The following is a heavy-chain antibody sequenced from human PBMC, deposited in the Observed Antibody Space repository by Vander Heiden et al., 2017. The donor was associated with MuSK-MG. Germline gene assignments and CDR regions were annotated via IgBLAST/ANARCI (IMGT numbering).Heavy chain of an antibody. Sequence: GYSFTSYWIGWVRQMPGKGLEWMGIIYPGDSDTRYSPSFQGQVTISADKSISTAYLQWSSLKASDTAMYYCARRGYSGYDCAVAGNYYYYGMDVWGQGTTVTVSS. CDR3: ARRGYSGYDCAVAGNYYYYGMDV. J-gene: IGHJ6*02. CDR1: GYSFTSYW. V-gene: IGHV5-51*01. D-gene: IGHD5-12*01. CDR2: IYPGDSDT.